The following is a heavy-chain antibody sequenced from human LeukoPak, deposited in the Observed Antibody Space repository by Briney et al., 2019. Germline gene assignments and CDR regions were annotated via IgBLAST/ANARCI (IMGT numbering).Heavy chain of an antibody. D-gene: IGHD3-3*01. V-gene: IGHV1-18*01. J-gene: IGHJ4*02. CDR3: ARRNDFWSGPTTDY. Sequence: ASVKVSCKAPGYTFTSYGISWVRQAPGQGLEWMGWISAYNGNTNYAQKLQGRVTMTTDTSTSTAYMELRSLRSDDTAVYYCARRNDFWSGPTTDYWGQGALVTVSS. CDR1: GYTFTSYG. CDR2: ISAYNGNT.